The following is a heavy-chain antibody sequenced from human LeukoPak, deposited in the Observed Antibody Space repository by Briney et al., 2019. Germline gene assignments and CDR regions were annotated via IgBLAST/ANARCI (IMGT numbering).Heavy chain of an antibody. CDR2: IIPIFGTA. D-gene: IGHD3-10*01. CDR3: ARVGWFGEFLDAFDI. J-gene: IGHJ3*02. CDR1: GGTFSSYA. Sequence: ASVKVSCKASGGTFSSYAISWVRQAPGQGLEWMGGIIPIFGTANYAQKFQGRVTITADESTSTAYMELSSLRSEDTAVYYCARVGWFGEFLDAFDIWGQGTMVTVSS. V-gene: IGHV1-69*13.